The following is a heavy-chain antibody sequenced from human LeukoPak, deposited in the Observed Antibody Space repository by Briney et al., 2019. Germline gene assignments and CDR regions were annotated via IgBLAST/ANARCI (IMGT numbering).Heavy chain of an antibody. CDR3: ARDTGSYSFDY. D-gene: IGHD1-26*01. J-gene: IGHJ4*02. CDR1: GGSISSYY. CDR2: IYYSGSA. Sequence: SETLSLTCTVSGGSISSYYWSWIRQPPGKGLEWIGYIYYSGSANYNPSLKSRVTISVDTSKNQFSLKLSSVTAADTAVYYCARDTGSYSFDYWGQGTLVTVSS. V-gene: IGHV4-59*01.